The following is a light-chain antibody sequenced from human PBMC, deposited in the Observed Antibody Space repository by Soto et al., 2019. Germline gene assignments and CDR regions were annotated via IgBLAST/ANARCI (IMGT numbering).Light chain of an antibody. CDR3: QEFNTAPLT. Sequence: DIQMTQSPSSLSASVGDRVTITCRASQDISVYLAWYQQKPGKVPKLLIYSASTLQSGVPSRFSGSGSGTDFTLTISSLQTEDVATYYGQEFNTAPLTFGQETRLEIK. CDR2: SAS. V-gene: IGKV1-27*01. J-gene: IGKJ5*01. CDR1: QDISVY.